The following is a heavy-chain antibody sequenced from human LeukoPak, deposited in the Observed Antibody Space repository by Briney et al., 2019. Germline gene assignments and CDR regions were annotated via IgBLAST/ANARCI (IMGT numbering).Heavy chain of an antibody. CDR3: ARYGISSLDY. CDR1: GFTFSSYA. Sequence: GGSLRLSCAASGFTFSSYAMSWVRQAPGRGLEWVSSISSSSTYIYYADSVKGRFTISRDNAKNSLYLQMNSLRAEDTAVYYCARYGISSLDYWGQGTLVTVSS. CDR2: ISSSSTYI. V-gene: IGHV3-21*01. D-gene: IGHD6-6*01. J-gene: IGHJ4*02.